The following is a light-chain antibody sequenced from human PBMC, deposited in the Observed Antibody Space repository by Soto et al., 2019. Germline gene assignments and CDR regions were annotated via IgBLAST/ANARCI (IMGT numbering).Light chain of an antibody. CDR3: QTWGTGIWV. CDR1: SGHSSYA. J-gene: IGLJ3*02. V-gene: IGLV4-69*01. Sequence: QLVLTQSPSASASLGASVKLTCTLSSGHSSYAIAWHQQQPEKGPRYLMKLNSDGSHSKGDGIPDRFSGSSSGAERYLTISGLQSEAEADYYCQTWGTGIWVFGGGTKLTVL. CDR2: LNSDGSH.